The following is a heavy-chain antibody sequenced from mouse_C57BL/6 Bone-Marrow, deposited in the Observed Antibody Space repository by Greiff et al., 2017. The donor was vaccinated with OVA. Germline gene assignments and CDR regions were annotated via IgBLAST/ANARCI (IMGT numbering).Heavy chain of an antibody. CDR3: ARLAIYYAMDY. V-gene: IGHV1-81*01. J-gene: IGHJ4*01. CDR1: GYTFTSYG. CDR2: IYPRSGNT. D-gene: IGHD6-1*01. Sequence: QVQLKESGAELARPGASVKLSCKASGYTFTSYGISWVKQRTGQGLEWIGEIYPRSGNTYYNEKFKGKATLTADKSSSTAYMELRSLTSEDSAVYFCARLAIYYAMDYWGQGTSVTVSS.